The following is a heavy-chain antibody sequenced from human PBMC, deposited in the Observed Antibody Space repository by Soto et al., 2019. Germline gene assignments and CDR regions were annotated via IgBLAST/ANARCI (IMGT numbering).Heavy chain of an antibody. J-gene: IGHJ6*02. CDR1: GGTFSSYA. Sequence: QVQLVQSGAEVKKPGSSVKVSCKASGGTFSSYAISWVRQAPGQGLEWMGGIIPIFGTANYAQKFQGRVTITEDKSTRPANMELSSLRSEDTAVYYCASQDRGDCSGGSCYSNHYYYGMDVWGQGSTVTVSS. CDR2: IIPIFGTA. CDR3: ASQDRGDCSGGSCYSNHYYYGMDV. D-gene: IGHD2-15*01. V-gene: IGHV1-69*06.